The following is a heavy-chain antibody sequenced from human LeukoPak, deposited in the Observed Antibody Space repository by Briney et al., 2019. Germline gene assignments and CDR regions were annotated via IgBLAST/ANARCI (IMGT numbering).Heavy chain of an antibody. CDR3: ARGHDYGRH. V-gene: IGHV3-48*03. CDR1: GFTFSSYE. CDR2: ISSSGSTI. Sequence: GGSLRLSCAASGFTFSSYEMNWVRQAPGKGLEWVSYISSSGSTIYYAGSVKGRFTISRDNAKNSLYLQMSSLRAEDTAVYYCARGHDYGRHWGQGTLVTVSS. J-gene: IGHJ1*01. D-gene: IGHD4-17*01.